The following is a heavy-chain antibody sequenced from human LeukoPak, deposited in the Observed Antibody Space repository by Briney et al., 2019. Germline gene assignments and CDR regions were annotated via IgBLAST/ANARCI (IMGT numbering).Heavy chain of an antibody. V-gene: IGHV3-33*01. Sequence: GGSLRLSCAASGFTFSSYGMHWVRQAPGKGLEWVAVIWCDGSNKYYADSVKGRFTISRDNSKNTLYLQMNSLRAEDTAVYYCARDDGVGVTDIVYWGQGTLVTVSS. CDR1: GFTFSSYG. CDR3: ARDDGVGVTDIVY. CDR2: IWCDGSNK. D-gene: IGHD2-21*02. J-gene: IGHJ4*02.